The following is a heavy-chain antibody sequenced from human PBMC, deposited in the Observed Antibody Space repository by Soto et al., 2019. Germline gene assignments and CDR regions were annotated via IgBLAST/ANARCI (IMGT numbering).Heavy chain of an antibody. V-gene: IGHV3-23*01. CDR3: AKVRNLAVGYFDY. CDR1: GFTFSSYA. D-gene: IGHD6-19*01. Sequence: PGGSLRLSCAASGFTFSSYAMSWVRQAPGKGLEWVSAISGSGGSTYYADSVKGRSTISRDNSKNTLYLQMNSLRAEDTAVYYCAKVRNLAVGYFDYWGQGTLVTVSS. CDR2: ISGSGGST. J-gene: IGHJ4*02.